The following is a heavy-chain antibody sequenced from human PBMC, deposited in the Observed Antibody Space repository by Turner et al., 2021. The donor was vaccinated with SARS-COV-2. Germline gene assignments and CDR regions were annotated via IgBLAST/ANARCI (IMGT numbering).Heavy chain of an antibody. CDR2: IVANTDKT. Sequence: EVQLLESGGGLVQPGGSLRLPCAASGFTFRSHGMNWVRQAPGRGLGWVSGIVANTDKTYYGDSVRGRFTISRDNSKDTLYLQMNSLRVEDTAIYYCAKDRSWIGFDVWGQGTTVTVSS. D-gene: IGHD3-10*01. CDR1: GFTFRSHG. CDR3: AKDRSWIGFDV. V-gene: IGHV3-23*01. J-gene: IGHJ6*02.